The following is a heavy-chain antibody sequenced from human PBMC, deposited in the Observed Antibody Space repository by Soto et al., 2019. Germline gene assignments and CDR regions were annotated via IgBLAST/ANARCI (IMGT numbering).Heavy chain of an antibody. D-gene: IGHD3-10*01. CDR3: ARRFGLGGFFDY. Sequence: RPGGSLRLSCAASRFTFDNYAMTWARQAPGKGLEWVSGINWNGDSTGYADSVKGRFTISRDNAKNSLYLQMNSLRADDTALYYCARRFGLGGFFDYWGQGTLVTVSS. CDR1: RFTFDNYA. V-gene: IGHV3-20*04. CDR2: INWNGDST. J-gene: IGHJ4*02.